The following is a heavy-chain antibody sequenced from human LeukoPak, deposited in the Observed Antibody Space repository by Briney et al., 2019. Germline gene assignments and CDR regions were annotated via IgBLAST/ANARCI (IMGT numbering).Heavy chain of an antibody. J-gene: IGHJ4*02. Sequence: PGGSLRLSCATSGFTFSSHDMNWVRQAPGKGLEWVSGINWNGGSTGYADSVKGRFTISRDNAKNSLYLQMNSLRAEDTALYYCARDHPLIAATGSFDYWGQGTLVTVSS. CDR3: ARDHPLIAATGSFDY. CDR2: INWNGGST. V-gene: IGHV3-20*04. D-gene: IGHD6-13*01. CDR1: GFTFSSHD.